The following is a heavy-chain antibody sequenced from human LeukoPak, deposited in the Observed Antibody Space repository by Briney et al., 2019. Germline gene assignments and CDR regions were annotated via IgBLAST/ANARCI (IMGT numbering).Heavy chain of an antibody. V-gene: IGHV1-18*01. CDR3: ASPWYYYDSSGYQN. J-gene: IGHJ4*02. CDR2: ISGYNGNA. D-gene: IGHD3-22*01. CDR1: GYTFTSYG. Sequence: GASVKVSCKASGYTFTSYGISWVRQAPGQGLEWMGWISGYNGNAHYAQKFQGRVTMTRDTSISTAYMELSRLRSDDTAVYYCASPWYYYDSSGYQNWGQGTLVTVSS.